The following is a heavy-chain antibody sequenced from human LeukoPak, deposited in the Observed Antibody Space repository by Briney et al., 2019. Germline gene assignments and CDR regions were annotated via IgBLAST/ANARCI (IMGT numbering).Heavy chain of an antibody. CDR2: ISSSGSTI. CDR3: ARGSSVYCSSTSCYDGFSSWFDP. Sequence: PGGSLRLSCAASGFTFRSYEMNWVRQAPGKGLEWVSYISSSGSTIYYADSVKGRFTISRDNAKNSLYLQMNSLRAEDTAVYYCARGSSVYCSSTSCYDGFSSWFDPWGQGTLVTVSS. J-gene: IGHJ5*02. V-gene: IGHV3-48*03. D-gene: IGHD2-2*01. CDR1: GFTFRSYE.